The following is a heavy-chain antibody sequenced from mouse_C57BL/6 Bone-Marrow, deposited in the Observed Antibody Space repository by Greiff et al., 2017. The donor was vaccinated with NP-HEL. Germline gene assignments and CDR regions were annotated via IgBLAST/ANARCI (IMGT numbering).Heavy chain of an antibody. Sequence: QVQLQQSGAELVRPGASVKLSCKASGYTFTDYYINWVKQRPGQGLEWIARIYPGSGNTYYNEKFKGKATLTAEKSSSTAYMQLSSLTSEDSAVYFCASPRSSGYYLYAMDYGGQGTSVTVSS. J-gene: IGHJ4*01. V-gene: IGHV1-76*01. CDR3: ASPRSSGYYLYAMDY. CDR2: IYPGSGNT. D-gene: IGHD3-2*02. CDR1: GYTFTDYY.